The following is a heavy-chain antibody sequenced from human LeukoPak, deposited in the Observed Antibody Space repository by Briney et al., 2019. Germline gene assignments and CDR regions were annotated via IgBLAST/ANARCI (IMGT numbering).Heavy chain of an antibody. CDR1: GYTFTSYG. J-gene: IGHJ4*02. V-gene: IGHV1-18*01. Sequence: ASVKVSCKDSGYTFTSYGISWVRQAPGQALEWMGWISAYNGNTSYAQNLQGRVTMTTDTSTSTAYMELRSLRSDDTAVYYCARGPSITIFGVVNYYWGQGTLVTVSS. CDR2: ISAYNGNT. D-gene: IGHD3-3*01. CDR3: ARGPSITIFGVVNYY.